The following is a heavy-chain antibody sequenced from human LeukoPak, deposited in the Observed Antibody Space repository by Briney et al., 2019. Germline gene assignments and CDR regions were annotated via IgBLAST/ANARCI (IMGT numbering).Heavy chain of an antibody. V-gene: IGHV3-15*01. CDR1: GLTFSNAW. CDR2: IKSRVDGGTS. CDR3: TTDGHTVTTPLGY. Sequence: NPGGSLRLSCVGSGLTFSNAWMSWARQAPGKGLEWVGRIKSRVDGGTSDYTAPVKGRFTISRDDSKNTLYLQMNSLKTEDTAVYYCTTDGHTVTTPLGYWGQGTLVTVSS. D-gene: IGHD4-11*01. J-gene: IGHJ4*02.